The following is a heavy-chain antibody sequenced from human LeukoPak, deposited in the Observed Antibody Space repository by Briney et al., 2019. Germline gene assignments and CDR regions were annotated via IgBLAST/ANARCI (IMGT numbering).Heavy chain of an antibody. V-gene: IGHV1-3*01. J-gene: IGHJ4*02. Sequence: ASVKVSCKASGYTFTSYAMHWVRQAPGQRLEWMGWINAGNGNTKYSQKFQGRVTITADESTSTAYMELSSLRSEDTAVYYCARGGIAAAGSFDYWGQGTLVTVSS. D-gene: IGHD6-13*01. CDR3: ARGGIAAAGSFDY. CDR1: GYTFTSYA. CDR2: INAGNGNT.